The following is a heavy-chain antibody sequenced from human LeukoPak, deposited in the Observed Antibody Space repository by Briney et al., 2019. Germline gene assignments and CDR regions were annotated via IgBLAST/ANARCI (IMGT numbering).Heavy chain of an antibody. V-gene: IGHV1-18*01. J-gene: IGHJ4*02. CDR1: GYTFTSYG. CDR2: ISTYNGNT. CDR3: ARGPYCSGGTCYSQYFDF. Sequence: ASVKVSCKASGYTFTSYGITWVRHAPGQGLEWMGWISTYNGNTNYAQKLQGRVTMTTDTSTSTAYMELRSLRSDDTAVYYCARGPYCSGGTCYSQYFDFWGQGTLVPVSS. D-gene: IGHD2-15*01.